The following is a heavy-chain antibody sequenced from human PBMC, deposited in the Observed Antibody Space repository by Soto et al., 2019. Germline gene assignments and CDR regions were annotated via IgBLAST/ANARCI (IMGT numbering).Heavy chain of an antibody. CDR2: INHSGST. D-gene: IGHD5-12*01. J-gene: IGHJ5*02. Sequence: PSETLSLTCAVYCGSFSGYYWSWIRQPPGKGLEWIGEINHSGSTNYNPSLKSRVTISVDTSKNQFSLKLSSVTAADTAVYYCARGRGYSGYPNWFDPWGQGTLVTVSS. CDR3: ARGRGYSGYPNWFDP. V-gene: IGHV4-34*01. CDR1: CGSFSGYY.